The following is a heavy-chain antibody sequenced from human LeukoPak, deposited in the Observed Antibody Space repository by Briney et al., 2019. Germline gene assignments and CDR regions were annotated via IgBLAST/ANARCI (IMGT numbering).Heavy chain of an antibody. J-gene: IGHJ4*02. Sequence: SETLSLTCTVSGGSISSSSNFWGWIRQPPGKGLEWIGSISYSGSTYYNPSLKSRVTVSVDTSKNQFSLKLSSVTAADTAVYYCARLTPYSGSPLGDYWGQGTLVTVSS. CDR1: GGSISSSSNF. CDR2: ISYSGST. CDR3: ARLTPYSGSPLGDY. V-gene: IGHV4-39*01. D-gene: IGHD1-26*01.